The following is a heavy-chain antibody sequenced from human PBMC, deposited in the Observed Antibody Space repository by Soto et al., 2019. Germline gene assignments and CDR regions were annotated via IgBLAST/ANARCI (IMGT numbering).Heavy chain of an antibody. D-gene: IGHD1-26*01. CDR3: ARSSGGNFGIIIEGTNWFAP. CDR2: INPHGGST. Sequence: GXSVKVSVKAPRETFTSYYINWVRQAPGQGLEWMGVINPHGGSTAYAQKFKGRVTLTRDTSASTVYMEVSSLTSEDTAMYYCARSSGGNFGIIIEGTNWFAPWGHGTLVTVSS. V-gene: IGHV1-46*01. CDR1: RETFTSYY. J-gene: IGHJ5*02.